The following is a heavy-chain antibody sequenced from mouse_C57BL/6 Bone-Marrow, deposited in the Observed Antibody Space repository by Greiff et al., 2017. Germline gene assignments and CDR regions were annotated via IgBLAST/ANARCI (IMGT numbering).Heavy chain of an antibody. D-gene: IGHD1-1*01. Sequence: AQLQQSVAELVRPGASVKLSCTASGFNIKNSYMHWVKQRPEQGLEWIGRLDPANGNNKYAQQFQGKATITADTSSNTAYLQLISLTSEDTAIXYCASPLITSVVELDWGQGTTLTVSS. V-gene: IGHV14-3*01. J-gene: IGHJ2*01. CDR2: LDPANGNN. CDR3: ASPLITSVVELD. CDR1: GFNIKNSY.